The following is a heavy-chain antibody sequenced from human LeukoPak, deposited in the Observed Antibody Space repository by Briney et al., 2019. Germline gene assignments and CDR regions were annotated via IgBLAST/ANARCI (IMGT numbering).Heavy chain of an antibody. CDR3: ARNQAYSFDY. Sequence: WGSLRLSCAASGFTFSADSMNWVRQAPEKGLEWVSYICSSSSPIYYADSVKGGFTISRDNAKNSLYLQMDSLRAEDTAVYYCARNQAYSFDYWGQGTLVTVSS. V-gene: IGHV3-48*01. D-gene: IGHD4-11*01. CDR1: GFTFSADS. CDR2: ICSSSSPI. J-gene: IGHJ4*02.